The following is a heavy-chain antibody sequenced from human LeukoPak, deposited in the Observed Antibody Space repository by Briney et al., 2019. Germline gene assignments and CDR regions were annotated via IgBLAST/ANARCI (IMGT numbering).Heavy chain of an antibody. CDR3: AREGEAFDI. CDR1: GCAISSGDYY. CDR2: IYYSGST. V-gene: IGHV4-30-4*01. J-gene: IGHJ3*02. Sequence: PSETPSLTCTVSGCAISSGDYYWSWIRQPPGKGLEWIGYIYYSGSTYYNPSLKSRVTISVDTSKNQFSLKLSSVTAADTAVYYCAREGEAFDIWGQGTMVTVSS.